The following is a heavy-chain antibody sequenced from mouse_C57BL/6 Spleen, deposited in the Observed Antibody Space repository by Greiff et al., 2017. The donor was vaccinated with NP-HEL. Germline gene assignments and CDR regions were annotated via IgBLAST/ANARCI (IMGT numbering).Heavy chain of an antibody. CDR3: ARSLYGSSPHWYFDV. V-gene: IGHV2-6*03. CDR1: GFSLTSYG. J-gene: IGHJ1*03. Sequence: QVQLKESGPGLVAPSQSLSITCTVSGFSLTSYGVHWVRQPPGKGLEWLVVIWSDGSTTYNSALKSRLSISKDNSKSQVFLKMNSLQTDDTAMYYCARSLYGSSPHWYFDVWGTGTTVTVSS. CDR2: IWSDGST. D-gene: IGHD1-1*01.